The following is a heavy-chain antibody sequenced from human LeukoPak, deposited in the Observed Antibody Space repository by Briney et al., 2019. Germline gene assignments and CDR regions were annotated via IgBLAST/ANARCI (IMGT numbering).Heavy chain of an antibody. D-gene: IGHD2-15*01. CDR3: ERDGCSGGSCYTLRRDYYYYGMDV. J-gene: IGHJ6*04. Sequence: ASVKVSCKASGGTSSSYAISWVRQAPGQGLEWMGGIIPIFGTANYAQKFQGRVTITADESTSTAYMELSSLRSEDTAVYYCERDGCSGGSCYTLRRDYYYYGMDVWGKGTTVTVSS. V-gene: IGHV1-69*01. CDR1: GGTSSSYA. CDR2: IIPIFGTA.